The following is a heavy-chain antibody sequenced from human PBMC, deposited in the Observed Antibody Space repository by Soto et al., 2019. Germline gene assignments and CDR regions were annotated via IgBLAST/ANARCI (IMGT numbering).Heavy chain of an antibody. J-gene: IGHJ4*02. CDR2: IYPDDSDT. CDR1: GDNFPSSG. CDR3: ARLVNTAMPFDY. Sequence: GESLKISCKGSGDNFPSSGIAWVRQLPGKGLEWMGIIYPDDSDTRYSPSFQGQVTISADKSISTAYLQWSSLKASDTAMYYCARLVNTAMPFDYWGQGTLVTVSS. D-gene: IGHD5-18*01. V-gene: IGHV5-51*01.